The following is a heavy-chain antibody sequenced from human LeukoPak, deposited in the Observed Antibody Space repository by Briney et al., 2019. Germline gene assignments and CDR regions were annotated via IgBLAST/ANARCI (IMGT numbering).Heavy chain of an antibody. Sequence: PSETLSLTCTVSGGSISSYYWSWIRQPPGKGLEWIGYIYYSGSTNYNPSLKSRVTISVDTSKNQFSLKLSSVTAADTAVYYCARGRGNSGYWGQGTLVTVPS. CDR1: GGSISSYY. J-gene: IGHJ4*02. V-gene: IGHV4-59*12. CDR3: ARGRGNSGY. D-gene: IGHD4-23*01. CDR2: IYYSGST.